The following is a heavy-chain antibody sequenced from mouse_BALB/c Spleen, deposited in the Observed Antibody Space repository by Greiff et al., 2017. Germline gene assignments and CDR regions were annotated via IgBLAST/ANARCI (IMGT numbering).Heavy chain of an antibody. CDR1: GFTINDYY. CDR2: IDPENGNT. CDR3: ASGSYYMDY. Sequence: EVQLQQSGAELVRPGALVKLSCKASGFTINDYYMNWVKQRPEQGLEWIGWIDPENGNTIYDPKFQGKASITADTSSNTAYLQLSSLTSEDAAVYYTASGSYYMDYWGQGTSVTVSS. D-gene: IGHD1-1*01. V-gene: IGHV14-1*02. J-gene: IGHJ4*01.